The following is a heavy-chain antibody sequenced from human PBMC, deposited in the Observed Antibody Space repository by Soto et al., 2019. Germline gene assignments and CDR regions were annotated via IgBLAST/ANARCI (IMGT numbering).Heavy chain of an antibody. D-gene: IGHD3-22*01. Sequence: SETLSLTCTVSGDSITSSSHYWGWIRQPPGKGLEWIGNIHYSGSTYYDSSLKSRVTISVDTSKNQFSLKLSSVTAADTAVYYCVSQHYYDSSGYYVVYWGQGTLVTVSS. CDR3: VSQHYYDSSGYYVVY. CDR1: GDSITSSSHY. CDR2: IHYSGST. J-gene: IGHJ4*02. V-gene: IGHV4-39*01.